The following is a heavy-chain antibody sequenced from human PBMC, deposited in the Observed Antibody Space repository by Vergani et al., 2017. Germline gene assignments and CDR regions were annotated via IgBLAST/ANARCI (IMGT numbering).Heavy chain of an antibody. J-gene: IGHJ3*02. CDR1: GGSLSSSSYY. Sequence: QLQLQESGPGLVKPSETLSLTCTVSGGSLSSSSYYWGWIRQPPGKGLEWIGSIYYSGSTYYNPSLKGRVTISVDTSKNQFSLKLSSVTAAGMAVYYCAREDYYLVRGPSHRSAFDIWGPGTMVAVSS. CDR2: IYYSGST. V-gene: IGHV4-39*07. CDR3: AREDYYLVRGPSHRSAFDI. D-gene: IGHD3-10*01.